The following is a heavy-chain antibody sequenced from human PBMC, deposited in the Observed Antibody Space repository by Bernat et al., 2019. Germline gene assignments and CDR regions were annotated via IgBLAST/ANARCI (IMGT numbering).Heavy chain of an antibody. CDR1: GFTFSSYA. Sequence: EVQLLESGGGLVQPGGSLRLSCAASGFTFSSYAMSWVRQAPGKGLEWVSAISGSGGSTYYADSVKGRFTISRDNSKNTLYLQMNSLRAEDTAVYYCAKVFQSVGYCSGGSCYPPVYYYYMDVWGKGTTVTVSS. D-gene: IGHD2-15*01. J-gene: IGHJ6*03. CDR2: ISGSGGST. V-gene: IGHV3-23*01. CDR3: AKVFQSVGYCSGGSCYPPVYYYYMDV.